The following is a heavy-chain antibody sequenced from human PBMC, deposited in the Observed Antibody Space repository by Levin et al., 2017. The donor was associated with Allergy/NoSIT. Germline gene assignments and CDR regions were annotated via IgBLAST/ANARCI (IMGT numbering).Heavy chain of an antibody. CDR3: AHLDYDYVWGSYRSYYVDY. D-gene: IGHD3-16*02. CDR1: GFSLSTSGVG. V-gene: IGHV2-5*02. Sequence: SGPTLVKPTQTLTLTCTFSGFSLSTSGVGVGWIRPPPGKALEWLALIYWDDDKRYRPSLKSRLTITKDTSKNQVVLTMTNMDPVDTATYYGAHLDYDYVWGSYRSYYVDYWGQGTLVTVSS. CDR2: IYWDDDK. J-gene: IGHJ4*02.